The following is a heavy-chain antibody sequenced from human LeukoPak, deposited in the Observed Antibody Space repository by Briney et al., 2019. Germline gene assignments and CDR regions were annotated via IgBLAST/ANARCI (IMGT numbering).Heavy chain of an antibody. CDR3: ARDLEGYCSSTSCYSISHSNDY. J-gene: IGHJ4*02. CDR2: ISAYNGNT. D-gene: IGHD2-2*01. Sequence: ASVKVSCKASGYTFTSYGISWVRQAPGQGLEWMGWISAYNGNTNYAQKLQGRVTMTTDTSTRTAYMELRSLRSDDTAVYYCARDLEGYCSSTSCYSISHSNDYWGQGTLVTVSS. V-gene: IGHV1-18*01. CDR1: GYTFTSYG.